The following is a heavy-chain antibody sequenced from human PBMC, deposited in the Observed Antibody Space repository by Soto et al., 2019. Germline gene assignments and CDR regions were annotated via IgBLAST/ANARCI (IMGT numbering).Heavy chain of an antibody. D-gene: IGHD5-18*01. V-gene: IGHV1-2*06. CDR1: GYRFTAYY. Sequence: QVQLVQSGAEVKKPGASVRVSCEASGYRFTAYYIHWVRQAPGQGLEWMGRMNLDTGGTTYAQKFQGRVTMTRDTSISAANMEVSSVKSDDTAMYYCAREGNFAFRGYSFAFDFWGQGTLVTVSS. CDR3: AREGNFAFRGYSFAFDF. J-gene: IGHJ4*02. CDR2: MNLDTGGT.